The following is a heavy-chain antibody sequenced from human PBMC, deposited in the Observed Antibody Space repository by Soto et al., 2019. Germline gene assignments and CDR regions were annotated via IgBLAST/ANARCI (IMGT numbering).Heavy chain of an antibody. Sequence: EVQLLESGGGLVQPGGSLRLSCAASGFSFSTYAMTWVRQAPGKGLEWVSAISGCGGSTYYADSVKGRFTISRDNSKTTLYLQMNSLRAEDTAVYYCAKDLEYDYAWGSYRSGIYWGQGTLVTVSS. CDR1: GFSFSTYA. J-gene: IGHJ1*01. V-gene: IGHV3-23*01. CDR2: ISGCGGST. D-gene: IGHD3-16*02. CDR3: AKDLEYDYAWGSYRSGIY.